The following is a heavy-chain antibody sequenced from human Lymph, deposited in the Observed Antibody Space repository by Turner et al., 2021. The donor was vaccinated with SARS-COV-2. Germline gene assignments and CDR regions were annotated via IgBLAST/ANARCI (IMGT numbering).Heavy chain of an antibody. J-gene: IGHJ4*02. D-gene: IGHD3-16*01. CDR1: GFTFSSYA. CDR3: ARDVGGYLGY. V-gene: IGHV3-30-3*01. CDR2: ISFDGSNK. Sequence: QVQLVESGGGVVQPGRSLRLSCAASGFTFSSYAIHWVRQAPGKGLEWVALISFDGSNKYYADSVKGRFTISRDNSKNTLYLQMNSLRTEDTAVYYCARDVGGYLGYWGQGTLVTVSS.